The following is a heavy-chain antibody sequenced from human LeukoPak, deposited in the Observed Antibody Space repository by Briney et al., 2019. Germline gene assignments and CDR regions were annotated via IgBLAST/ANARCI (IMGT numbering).Heavy chain of an antibody. CDR2: IRYDGSNK. D-gene: IGHD3-16*01. CDR3: AKDGPTGESWDYYYMDV. Sequence: GGSLRLSCAASGFTFSSYAMSWVRQAPGKGLEWVAFIRYDGSNKYYADSVKGRFTISRDNSKNTPYLQMNSLRAEDTAVYYCAKDGPTGESWDYYYMDVWGKGTTVTVSS. CDR1: GFTFSSYA. J-gene: IGHJ6*03. V-gene: IGHV3-30*02.